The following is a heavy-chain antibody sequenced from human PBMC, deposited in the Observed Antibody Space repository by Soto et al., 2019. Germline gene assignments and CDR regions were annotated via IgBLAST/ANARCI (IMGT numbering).Heavy chain of an antibody. CDR1: GFTFSNAW. J-gene: IGHJ4*02. V-gene: IGHV3-15*07. D-gene: IGHD2-21*01. CDR2: IKSKTDGGTT. CDR3: IVRYPYYVDY. Sequence: EVQLVESGGGLVKPGGSLRLSCAASGFTFSNAWMNWVRQAPGKGLEWVGRIKSKTDGGTTDYAAPVKGRFTISRDDSKNTLYLQMNSLKTVDSAVYYCIVRYPYYVDYWGQGTLVTASS.